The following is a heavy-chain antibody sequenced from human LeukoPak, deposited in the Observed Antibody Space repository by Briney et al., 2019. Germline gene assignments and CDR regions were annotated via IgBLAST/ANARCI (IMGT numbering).Heavy chain of an antibody. CDR2: ISYDGSNK. Sequence: GGSLRLSCAASGFTFSDYWMSWVRQAPGKGLEWVAVISYDGSNKYYADSVKGRFTISRDNSKNTLYLQMNSLRAEDTAVYYCARGLSDDLDVWGSYRYPYWGQGTLVTVSS. CDR1: GFTFSDYW. J-gene: IGHJ4*02. V-gene: IGHV3-30-3*01. D-gene: IGHD3-16*02. CDR3: ARGLSDDLDVWGSYRYPY.